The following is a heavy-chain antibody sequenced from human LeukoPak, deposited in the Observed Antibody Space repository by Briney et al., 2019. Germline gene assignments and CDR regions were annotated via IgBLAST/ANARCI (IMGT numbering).Heavy chain of an antibody. CDR2: INPNSGFT. CDR1: GYTFTGYY. D-gene: IGHD2-2*01. Sequence: ASVKVCCKASGYTFTGYYLHWVRQAPGQGLEWMGWINPNSGFTNYAQKFQGRVTMTGDTSISTAYMELSRLRSDDTAVYYCARLADCSSSSCRSFDYWGQGTLVTVSS. V-gene: IGHV1-2*02. CDR3: ARLADCSSSSCRSFDY. J-gene: IGHJ4*02.